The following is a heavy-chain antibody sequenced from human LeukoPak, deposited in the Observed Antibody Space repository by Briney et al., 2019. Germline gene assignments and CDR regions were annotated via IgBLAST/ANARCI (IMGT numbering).Heavy chain of an antibody. D-gene: IGHD3-10*01. CDR1: GGTFSSYA. J-gene: IGHJ4*02. CDR2: IIPILGIA. CDR3: ARLPRYGSGSYRDY. Sequence: ASVKVSCKASGGTFSSYAISWVRQAPGQGLEWMGRIIPILGIANYAQKFQGRVTITADKSTSTAYMELSSLRSEDTAVYYCARLPRYGSGSYRDYWGQGTLVTVSS. V-gene: IGHV1-69*04.